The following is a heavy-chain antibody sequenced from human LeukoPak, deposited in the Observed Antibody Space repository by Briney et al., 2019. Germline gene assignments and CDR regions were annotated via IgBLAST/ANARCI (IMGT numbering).Heavy chain of an antibody. CDR3: AKFFTGEYVRAFDV. D-gene: IGHD3-10*02. V-gene: IGHV3-30*18. CDR2: ISYDGSNK. Sequence: GGSLRLSCAASGFTFSNYAMHWVRQAPGKGLEWVAVISYDGSNKYYADSVKGRFTISRDNSKNTLYLQMNSLRAEDTAVYYCAKFFTGEYVRAFDVWGQGTMVTVSS. CDR1: GFTFSNYA. J-gene: IGHJ3*01.